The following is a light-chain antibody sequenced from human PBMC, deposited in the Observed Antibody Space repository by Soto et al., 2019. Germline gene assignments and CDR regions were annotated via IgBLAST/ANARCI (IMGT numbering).Light chain of an antibody. CDR2: EVS. V-gene: IGLV2-14*01. CDR3: SSYTSSSIDYV. J-gene: IGLJ1*01. Sequence: QSALTQPASVSGSPGQSITISCTGTSSDVGGYNYVSWYQQHPGKAPKLMIYEVSNRPSGVSNRFSGSKSGNTASLTISGLHAEDEADYYCSSYTSSSIDYVFGTGTKLTVL. CDR1: SSDVGGYNY.